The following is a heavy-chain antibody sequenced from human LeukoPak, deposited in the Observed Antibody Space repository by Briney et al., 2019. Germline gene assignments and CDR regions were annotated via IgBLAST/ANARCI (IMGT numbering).Heavy chain of an antibody. CDR2: IDGSDKTT. CDR3: AKGGVESGWYVS. Sequence: QTGGALRLSCAVSGFTFSNYAMSSVPQAPGRGVQWVSLIDGSDKTTYYAHSVKGRFTISRDDSKNPLYLEMNSLRAEGSAVYYCAKGGVESGWYVSWGQGTLVTVSS. J-gene: IGHJ5*01. D-gene: IGHD3-3*01. CDR1: GFTFSNYA. V-gene: IGHV3-23*01.